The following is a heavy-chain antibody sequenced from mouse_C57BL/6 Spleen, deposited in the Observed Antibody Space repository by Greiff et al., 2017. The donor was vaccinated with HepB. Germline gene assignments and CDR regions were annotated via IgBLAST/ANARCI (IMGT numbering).Heavy chain of an antibody. D-gene: IGHD2-1*01. CDR2: IDPSDSYT. J-gene: IGHJ2*01. CDR3: ARGLPYVDY. CDR1: GYTFTSYW. Sequence: QVQLQQPGAELVKPGASVKLSCKASGYTFTSYWMQWVKQRPGQGLEWIGEIDPSDSYTNYNQKFKGKATLTVDTSSSTAYMQLSSLTSEDSAVYYCARGLPYVDYWGQGTTLTVSS. V-gene: IGHV1-50*01.